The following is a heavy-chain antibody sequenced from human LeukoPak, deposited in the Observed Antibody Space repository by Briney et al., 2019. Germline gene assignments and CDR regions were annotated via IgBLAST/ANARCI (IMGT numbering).Heavy chain of an antibody. CDR3: ARVAAGYSVNYFDY. CDR2: ISTGSSTT. CDR1: EFAFSTYN. J-gene: IGHJ4*02. Sequence: GGSLRLSCAASEFAFSTYNMNWVRQAPGKGLEWVSYISTGSSTTYYADSVKGRFTITRDNVENSLYLQMNSLRDEDTAVYYCARVAAGYSVNYFDYWGQGTLVTVSS. D-gene: IGHD4-23*01. V-gene: IGHV3-48*02.